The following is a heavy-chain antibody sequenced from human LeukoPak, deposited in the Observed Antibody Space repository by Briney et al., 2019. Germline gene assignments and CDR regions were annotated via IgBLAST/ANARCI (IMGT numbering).Heavy chain of an antibody. CDR2: IYYSGST. D-gene: IGHD2-15*01. V-gene: IGHV4-59*11. J-gene: IGHJ6*03. CDR3: ARGFAGYCSGGSCYFYYYMDV. Sequence: PSETLSLTCTVSGGSISSRYWSWIRQPPGKGLEWIGYIYYSGSTNYNPSLKSRVTISVDTSKNQFSLKLSSVTAADTAVYYCARGFAGYCSGGSCYFYYYMDVWGKGTTVTVSS. CDR1: GGSISSRY.